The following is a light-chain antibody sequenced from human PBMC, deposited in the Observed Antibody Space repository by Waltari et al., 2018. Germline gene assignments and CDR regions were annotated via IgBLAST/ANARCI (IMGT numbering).Light chain of an antibody. CDR2: EAS. CDR1: QSLLHSDGNYR. V-gene: IGKV2D-29*01. J-gene: IGKJ4*01. Sequence: DIVMTQTPLSLSVTPGQPASISCKSSQSLLHSDGNYRLYWYLPKPGQPPQLLIYEASNRLSGVPERLSGSGSGTDFTLKISRVEAEDVGIYYCMQSIQFPLTFGGGTKVEIK. CDR3: MQSIQFPLT.